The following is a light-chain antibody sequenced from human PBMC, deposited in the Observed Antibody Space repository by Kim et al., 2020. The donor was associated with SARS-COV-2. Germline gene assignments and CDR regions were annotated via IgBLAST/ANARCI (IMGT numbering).Light chain of an antibody. CDR2: WAS. CDR3: QQYYSVPFT. J-gene: IGKJ2*01. V-gene: IGKV4-1*01. CDR1: QSVFYSSSNKNY. Sequence: DIVMTKSPDSLAVSLGERATINCKSSQSVFYSSSNKNYLAWYQQRPRQPPKLLIYWASTRESGVPDRFSGSGSGTDFTLTISSLQAEDVAVYYCQQYYSVPFTFGQGTKLEI.